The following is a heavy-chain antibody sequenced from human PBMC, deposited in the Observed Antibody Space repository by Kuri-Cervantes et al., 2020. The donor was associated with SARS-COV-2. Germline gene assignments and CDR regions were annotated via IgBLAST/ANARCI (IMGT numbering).Heavy chain of an antibody. Sequence: GGSLRLSCAASGFTFSGYAMSWVRQAPGKGLEWVSAISGSGGSTYYADPVKGRFTISRDNSKNTLYLQMNSLRAEDTAVYYCARVDPPLIDSSGLTGIDYWGQGTLVTVSS. J-gene: IGHJ4*02. CDR1: GFTFSGYA. V-gene: IGHV3-23*01. D-gene: IGHD6-19*01. CDR2: ISGSGGST. CDR3: ARVDPPLIDSSGLTGIDY.